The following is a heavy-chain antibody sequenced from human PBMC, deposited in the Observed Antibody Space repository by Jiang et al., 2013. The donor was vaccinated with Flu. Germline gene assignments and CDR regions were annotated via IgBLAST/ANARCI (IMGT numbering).Heavy chain of an antibody. V-gene: IGHV4-59*11. CDR1: GDSIYSHY. CDR3: VSGFCGGGCYSDSWPEYFHH. Sequence: TVSGDSIYSHYWSWIRLPPGKGLEWIGYIHYSGNTNYNPSLKSRVTISIHTSTNQFSLKLSSVTAADTAVYYCVSGFCGGGCYSDSWPEYFHHWGQGALLTVSS. J-gene: IGHJ1*01. CDR2: IHYSGNT. D-gene: IGHD2-21*01.